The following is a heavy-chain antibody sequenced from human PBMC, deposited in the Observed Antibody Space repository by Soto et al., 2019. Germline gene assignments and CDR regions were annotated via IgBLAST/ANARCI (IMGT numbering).Heavy chain of an antibody. CDR1: GGSFSGYY. J-gene: IGHJ4*02. CDR3: ARGRTPPYYYYGSGSYFSFSDY. Sequence: PSETLSLTCAVYGGSFSGYYWSWIRQPPGKGLEWIGEINHSGSTNYNPSLKSRVTISVDTSKNQFSLKLSSVTAADTAVYYCARGRTPPYYYYGSGSYFSFSDYWGQGTLVTVSS. D-gene: IGHD3-10*01. V-gene: IGHV4-34*01. CDR2: INHSGST.